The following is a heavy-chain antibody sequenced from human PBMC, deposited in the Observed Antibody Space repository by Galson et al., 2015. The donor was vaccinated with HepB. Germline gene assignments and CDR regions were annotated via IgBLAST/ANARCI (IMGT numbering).Heavy chain of an antibody. J-gene: IGHJ4*02. CDR2: IKQDRSEK. CDR1: GFTFSSYW. CDR3: ARAVRYSSSWYTYYFDY. Sequence: SLRLSCAASGFTFSSYWMSWVRQAPGKGLEWVANIKQDRSEKYYVDSVKGRFTISRDNAKNSLYLQMNSLRAEDTAVYYCARAVRYSSSWYTYYFDYWGQGILVTVSS. D-gene: IGHD6-13*01. V-gene: IGHV3-7*03.